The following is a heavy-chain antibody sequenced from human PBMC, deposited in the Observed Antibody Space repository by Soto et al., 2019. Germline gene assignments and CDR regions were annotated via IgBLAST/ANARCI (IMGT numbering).Heavy chain of an antibody. V-gene: IGHV4-30-4*01. Sequence: SETLSLTCTVSGGSISSGDYYWSWIRQPPGKGLEWIGYIYYSGSTYYNPSLKSRVTISVDTSKNQFSLKLSSVTAADTAVYYCAREEMATIGHFEYWGQGTLVTVSS. J-gene: IGHJ4*02. CDR1: GGSISSGDYY. D-gene: IGHD5-12*01. CDR3: AREEMATIGHFEY. CDR2: IYYSGST.